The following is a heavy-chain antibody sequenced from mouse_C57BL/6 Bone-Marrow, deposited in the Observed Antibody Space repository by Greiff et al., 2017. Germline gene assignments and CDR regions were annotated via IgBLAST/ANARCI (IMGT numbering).Heavy chain of an antibody. D-gene: IGHD1-1*02. CDR1: GYTFTDYY. CDR3: AREVDWYFDV. V-gene: IGHV1-26*01. Sequence: VQLKESDAELVKPGASVKISCKASGYTFTDYYMNWVKQSHGKSLEWIGDINPNNGGTSYNQKFKGKATLTVDKSSSTAYMELRSLTSEDSAVYYCAREVDWYFDVWGTGTTVTVSS. J-gene: IGHJ1*03. CDR2: INPNNGGT.